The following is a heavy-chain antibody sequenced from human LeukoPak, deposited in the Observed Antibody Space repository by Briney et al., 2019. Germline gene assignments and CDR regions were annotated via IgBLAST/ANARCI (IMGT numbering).Heavy chain of an antibody. D-gene: IGHD2-2*01. Sequence: PGGSLRLSCAASGFTFSTYSMNWVRQAPGKGLEWVASISSSSSYIYYADSMKGRFTISRDNAKNSLYLQMNSLRAEDTAVYYCARGPATFDYWGQGTLVTVSS. CDR3: ARGPATFDY. CDR2: ISSSSSYI. V-gene: IGHV3-21*01. J-gene: IGHJ4*02. CDR1: GFTFSTYS.